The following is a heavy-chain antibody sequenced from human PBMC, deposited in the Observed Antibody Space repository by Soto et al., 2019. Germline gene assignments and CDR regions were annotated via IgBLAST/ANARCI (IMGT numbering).Heavy chain of an antibody. CDR3: ARGGFGVTVANFDY. Sequence: SLTCSISGDSVSSISSAWNLSRQTPSRGLEWLGRTYYRSRWYNDYAVSVKGLIIINPDTSKNQFSLQLNSVTPEDTAVYYCARGGFGVTVANFDYWGQGTLVTVSS. J-gene: IGHJ4*02. CDR1: GDSVSSISSA. V-gene: IGHV6-1*01. D-gene: IGHD6-19*01. CDR2: TYYRSRWYN.